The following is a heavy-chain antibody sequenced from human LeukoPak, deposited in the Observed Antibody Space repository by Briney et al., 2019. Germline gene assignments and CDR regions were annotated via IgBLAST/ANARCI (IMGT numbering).Heavy chain of an antibody. CDR1: GFTFSSYS. Sequence: GGSLRLSCAASGFTFSSYSMKWVRQAPGKGLEWVSSISSSSTSIYYADSVRGRCTISRDNAKNSLYLQMNSLRAEDTAVYYCAREDYGDYGGPNWFDPWGQGTLVTVSS. V-gene: IGHV3-21*01. J-gene: IGHJ5*02. CDR2: ISSSSTSI. D-gene: IGHD4-17*01. CDR3: AREDYGDYGGPNWFDP.